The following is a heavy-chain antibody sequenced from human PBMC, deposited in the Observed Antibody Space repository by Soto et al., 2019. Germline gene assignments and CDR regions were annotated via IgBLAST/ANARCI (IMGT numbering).Heavy chain of an antibody. V-gene: IGHV1-18*04. J-gene: IGHJ3*02. Sequence: ASVKVSCKASGYTFTSYGISWVRQAPGQGLEWMGWISAYNGNTNYAQKLQGGVTMTTDTSTSTAYMELRSLRSDDTAVYYCARYDRSPTVTDAFDIWGQGTMVTVSS. CDR1: GYTFTSYG. CDR3: ARYDRSPTVTDAFDI. D-gene: IGHD4-17*01. CDR2: ISAYNGNT.